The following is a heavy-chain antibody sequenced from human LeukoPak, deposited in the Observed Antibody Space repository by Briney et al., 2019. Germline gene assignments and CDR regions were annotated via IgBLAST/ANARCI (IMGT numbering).Heavy chain of an antibody. Sequence: PSETLSLTCTVSGGSISSYYWSWIRQPPGKGLEWIGYIYYSGSTNYNPSLKSRVTMSLDTSKNQVSLKLSSVTAVDTAVYYCARSIDWSFNYFDPWGQGTLVTVSS. D-gene: IGHD3-9*01. CDR1: GGSISSYY. CDR3: ARSIDWSFNYFDP. J-gene: IGHJ5*02. CDR2: IYYSGST. V-gene: IGHV4-59*01.